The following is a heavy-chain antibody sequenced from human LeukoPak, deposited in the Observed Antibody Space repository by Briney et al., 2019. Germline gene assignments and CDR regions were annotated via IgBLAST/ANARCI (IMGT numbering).Heavy chain of an antibody. CDR1: GGSISSYH. D-gene: IGHD3-10*01. J-gene: IGHJ4*02. CDR2: IYYSGST. Sequence: SETLSLTCTVSGGSISSYHWSWIRQPPGKGLEWIGYIYYSGSTNYNPSLKSRVTISVDTSKNQFSLKLSSVTAADTAVYYCARHPSKGVPFDYWGQGTLVTVSS. V-gene: IGHV4-59*08. CDR3: ARHPSKGVPFDY.